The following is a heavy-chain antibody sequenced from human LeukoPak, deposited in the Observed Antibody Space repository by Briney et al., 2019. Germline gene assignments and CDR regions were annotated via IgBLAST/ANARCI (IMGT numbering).Heavy chain of an antibody. V-gene: IGHV3-21*01. J-gene: IGHJ6*03. CDR1: GFTFSSYS. CDR2: ISSSSSYI. Sequence: GGSLRLSCAASGFTFSSYSMNWVRQAPGKGLEWVSSISSSSSYIYYADSVKGRFTISRDNAKNSLSLQMNSLRAEDTAVYYCARDVTMSYYYYYMDVWGKGTTVTISS. D-gene: IGHD3-22*01. CDR3: ARDVTMSYYYYYMDV.